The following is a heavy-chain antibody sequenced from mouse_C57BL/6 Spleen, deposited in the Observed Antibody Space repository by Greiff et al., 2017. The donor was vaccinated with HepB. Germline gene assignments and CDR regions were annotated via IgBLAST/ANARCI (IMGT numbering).Heavy chain of an antibody. J-gene: IGHJ4*01. Sequence: VKLQESGAELVKPGASVKMSCKASGYTFTTYPIEWMKQNHGKSLEWIGNFHPYNDDTKYNEKFKGKATLTVEKSSSTVYLELSRLTSDDSAVYYCARRIYYDYGDYAMDYWGQGTSVTVSS. D-gene: IGHD2-4*01. V-gene: IGHV1-47*01. CDR2: FHPYNDDT. CDR1: GYTFTTYP. CDR3: ARRIYYDYGDYAMDY.